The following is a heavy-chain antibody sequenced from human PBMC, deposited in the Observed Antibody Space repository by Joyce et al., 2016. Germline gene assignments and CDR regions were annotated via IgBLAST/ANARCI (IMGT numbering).Heavy chain of an antibody. CDR2: ISSDSTYI. Sequence: EVQLVESGGGLVKPGGSLRISCAASGFTFSTSSMSWFRRAPGKGLEWVSAISSDSTYIFYADSVKGRFTVSRDNAKNSLYLQMNSLRAEDTAVCFCARGGIVYDYSMDLWGQGTTVTVSS. D-gene: IGHD3-22*01. CDR3: ARGGIVYDYSMDL. J-gene: IGHJ6*02. CDR1: GFTFSTSS. V-gene: IGHV3-21*02.